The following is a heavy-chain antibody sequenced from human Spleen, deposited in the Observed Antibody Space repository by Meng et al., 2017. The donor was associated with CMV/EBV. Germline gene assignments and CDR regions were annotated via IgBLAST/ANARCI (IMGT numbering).Heavy chain of an antibody. D-gene: IGHD2-2*01. V-gene: IGHV3-23*03. CDR2: IYSGGSST. CDR1: GFTFSSYT. J-gene: IGHJ4*02. Sequence: SGFTFSSYTMSWVRQAQGKGLEWVSVIYSGGSSTYYADSVKGRFTISRDNSKNTLDLQMNSLRAEDTAVYYCAKDHCSSTSCYYDYWGQGTLVTVSS. CDR3: AKDHCSSTSCYYDY.